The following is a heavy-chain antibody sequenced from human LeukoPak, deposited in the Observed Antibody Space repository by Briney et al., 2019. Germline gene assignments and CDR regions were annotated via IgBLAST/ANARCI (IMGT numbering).Heavy chain of an antibody. CDR2: MNPNSGNT. J-gene: IGHJ6*03. Sequence: ASVKVSCKASGYTFTSYDINWVRQATGQGLEWMGWMNPNSGNTGYAQKFQGRVTITRNTSISTAYMELSSLRSEDTAVYYCARGSVTMVRGVIITNYYYYYMDVWGKGTTVTVSS. CDR3: ARGSVTMVRGVIITNYYYYYMDV. D-gene: IGHD3-10*01. V-gene: IGHV1-8*03. CDR1: GYTFTSYD.